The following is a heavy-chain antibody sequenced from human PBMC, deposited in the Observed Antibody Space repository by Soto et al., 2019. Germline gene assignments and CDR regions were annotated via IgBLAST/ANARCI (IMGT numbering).Heavy chain of an antibody. D-gene: IGHD5-12*01. CDR1: GGSISSSNW. V-gene: IGHV4-4*02. CDR2: IYHSGST. Sequence: PSETLSLTCAVSGGSISSSNWWSWVRQPPGKGLEWIGEIYHSGSTNYNPSLKSRVTISVDKSKNQFSLKLSSVTAADTAVYYCARVGGSGYDQKRGYYFDYWGQGTLVTVSS. J-gene: IGHJ4*02. CDR3: ARVGGSGYDQKRGYYFDY.